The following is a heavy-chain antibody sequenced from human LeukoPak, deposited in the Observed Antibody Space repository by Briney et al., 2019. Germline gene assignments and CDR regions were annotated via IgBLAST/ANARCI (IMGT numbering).Heavy chain of an antibody. CDR3: AKGTRAVAGTRNWFDP. CDR2: INHSGST. CDR1: GGSFSGYY. D-gene: IGHD6-19*01. Sequence: SEILSLTCAVYGGSFSGYYWSWIRQPPGKGLEWIGEINHSGSTNYNPSLKSRVTISVDTSKNQFSLKLSSVTAADTAVYYCAKGTRAVAGTRNWFDPWGQGTLVTVSS. J-gene: IGHJ5*02. V-gene: IGHV4-34*01.